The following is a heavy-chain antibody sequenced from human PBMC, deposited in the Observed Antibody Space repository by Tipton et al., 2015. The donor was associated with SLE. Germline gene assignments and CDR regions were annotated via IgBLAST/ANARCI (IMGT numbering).Heavy chain of an antibody. Sequence: TLSLTCIVSGASISNYSWSWIRQPLGKQLEWIGDIYDSGITDYNPSLKSRVTISVDPAKNEFSLKLTSVTAADTAVYYCARGKLTWRGAIIGADVWGQGTTVNVSS. CDR2: IYDSGIT. V-gene: IGHV4-59*08. J-gene: IGHJ6*02. CDR1: GASISNYS. D-gene: IGHD2-15*01. CDR3: ARGKLTWRGAIIGADV.